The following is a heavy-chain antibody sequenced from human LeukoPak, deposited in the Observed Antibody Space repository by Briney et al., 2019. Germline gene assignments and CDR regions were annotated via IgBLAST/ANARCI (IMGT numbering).Heavy chain of an antibody. J-gene: IGHJ4*02. CDR2: IIPIFGTA. CDR1: GGTFSSYA. Sequence: SVKVSCKASGGTFSSYAISWVRQAPGQGLEWMGGIIPIFGTANYAQKFQGRVTITADESTSTAYMELSSLRSEDTAVYYCARVLDGYNSFLDYWGQGTLVTVSS. CDR3: ARVLDGYNSFLDY. V-gene: IGHV1-69*13. D-gene: IGHD5-24*01.